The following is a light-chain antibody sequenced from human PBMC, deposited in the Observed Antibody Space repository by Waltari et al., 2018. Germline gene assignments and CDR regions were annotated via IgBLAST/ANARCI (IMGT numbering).Light chain of an antibody. CDR2: LGF. Sequence: DIVMTQSPLSLPVTPGEPASISCRSSQSLLHSNGYTYLEWYLQKPGQSPQLLIYLGFNRASGVPDRFSGSGSGTDFTLEISRVEAEDVGLYYCMQALQTPLTFGGGTKVEIK. CDR1: QSLLHSNGYTY. V-gene: IGKV2-28*01. CDR3: MQALQTPLT. J-gene: IGKJ4*01.